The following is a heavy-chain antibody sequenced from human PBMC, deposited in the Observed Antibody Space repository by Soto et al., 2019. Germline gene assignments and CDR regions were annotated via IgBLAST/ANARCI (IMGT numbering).Heavy chain of an antibody. CDR2: IYYSGST. J-gene: IGHJ3*01. Sequence: PSETLSLTCTVSGGSISSYYWSWIRQPPGKGLEWIGYIYYSGSTNYNPSLKSRVTISVDTSKNQFSLKLSSVTAADTAVYYCFLMKRHLRDAFDFRCQGTIVIGSS. CDR1: GGSISSYY. D-gene: IGHD3-3*01. CDR3: FLMKRHLRDAFDF. V-gene: IGHV4-59*08.